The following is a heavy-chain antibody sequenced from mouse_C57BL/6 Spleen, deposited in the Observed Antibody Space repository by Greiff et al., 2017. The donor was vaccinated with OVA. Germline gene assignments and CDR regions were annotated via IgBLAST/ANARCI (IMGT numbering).Heavy chain of an antibody. D-gene: IGHD2-12*01. V-gene: IGHV1-15*01. CDR2: IDPETGGT. Sequence: QVQLQQSGAELVRPGASVTLSCKASGYTFTDYEMHWVKQTPVHGLEWIGAIDPETGGTAYNQKFKGKAMLTADKSSSTAYMELRSLTSEDSAVYYCTRGYYSLYYFDYWGQGTTLTVSS. CDR1: GYTFTDYE. J-gene: IGHJ2*01. CDR3: TRGYYSLYYFDY.